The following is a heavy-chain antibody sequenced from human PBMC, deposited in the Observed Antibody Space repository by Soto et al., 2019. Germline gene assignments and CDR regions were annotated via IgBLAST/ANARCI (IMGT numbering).Heavy chain of an antibody. V-gene: IGHV3-48*03. CDR1: GFTFSSYE. CDR3: ARDVPFPDV. Sequence: VGSLRLSCAASGFTFSSYEMNWVRQAPGKGLEWVSYISSSGSTIYYADSVKGRFTISRDNAKNSLYLQMNSLRAEDTAVYYCARDVPFPDVWGQGTTVTVSS. J-gene: IGHJ6*02. CDR2: ISSSGSTI.